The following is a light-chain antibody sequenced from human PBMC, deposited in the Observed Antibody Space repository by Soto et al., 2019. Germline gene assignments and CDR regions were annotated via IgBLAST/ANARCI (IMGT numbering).Light chain of an antibody. CDR2: GAS. CDR3: QQSETAPRT. Sequence: DIQMTQSPSSLSASVGDRVTLTCRASQSITINLNAYHQQPGKPPRLLIYGASTFQTGVPSRFSGSGSMTDFTLTVSDLQPEDFAAYYCQQSETAPRTCGEGTKVDI. V-gene: IGKV1-39*01. J-gene: IGKJ4*02. CDR1: QSITIN.